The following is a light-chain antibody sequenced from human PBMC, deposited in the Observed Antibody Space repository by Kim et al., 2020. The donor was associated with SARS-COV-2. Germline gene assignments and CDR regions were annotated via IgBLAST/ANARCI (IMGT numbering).Light chain of an antibody. J-gene: IGLJ2*01. V-gene: IGLV2-11*03. CDR2: DVN. CDR1: RRYFGGYDY. Sequence: GQSVTIFWTGTRRYFGGYDYVSWYQQPPSKGPKLMIYDVNRRPSGVPDRFSGSKSGNTASLTISGIQADDEADYYCCSYAGSYSAVFGGGTQLTVL. CDR3: CSYAGSYSAV.